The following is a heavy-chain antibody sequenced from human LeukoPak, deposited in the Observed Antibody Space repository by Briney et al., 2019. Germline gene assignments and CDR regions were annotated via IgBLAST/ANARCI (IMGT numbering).Heavy chain of an antibody. Sequence: GGSLRLSCVASGFAFRNYGMHWIRQAPGKGLEWVAVIWNDGKRKYHADSVKGRAAISRDNSEKTMYLQLDRLRAEDTAVYYCARDWYYYDTNGFYFDYWGQGTLVIVSS. V-gene: IGHV3-33*01. CDR1: GFAFRNYG. CDR2: IWNDGKRK. J-gene: IGHJ4*02. CDR3: ARDWYYYDTNGFYFDY. D-gene: IGHD3-22*01.